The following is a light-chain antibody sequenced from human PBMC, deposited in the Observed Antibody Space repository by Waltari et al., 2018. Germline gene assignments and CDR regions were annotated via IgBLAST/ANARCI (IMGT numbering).Light chain of an antibody. J-gene: IGLJ2*01. Sequence: QSVLTQPPSVSGAPGQRVTISCTGSSSNIGAGYDVHWSQQLPGTAPKLLIYGNSNRPSGVPDRFSGSKSGTSASLAITGLQAEDEADYYCQSYDSSLSAYVVFGGGTKLTVL. CDR1: SSNIGAGYD. V-gene: IGLV1-40*01. CDR2: GNS. CDR3: QSYDSSLSAYVV.